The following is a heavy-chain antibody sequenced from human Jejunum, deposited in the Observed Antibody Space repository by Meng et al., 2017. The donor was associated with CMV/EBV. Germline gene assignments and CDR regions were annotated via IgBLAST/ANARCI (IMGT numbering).Heavy chain of an antibody. J-gene: IGHJ4*02. CDR1: EGSTSSSNDY. CDR3: ARRYYYDSRRDFDY. D-gene: IGHD3-22*01. Sequence: SEGSTSSSNDYWGWIRRPTGRGLGWIGSIYYSGNTYYNPSLNTRVPISVDTSKNQFSLKLSSVTAADTAVYYCARRYYYDSRRDFDYWGQGTLVTVSS. V-gene: IGHV4-39*01. CDR2: IYYSGNT.